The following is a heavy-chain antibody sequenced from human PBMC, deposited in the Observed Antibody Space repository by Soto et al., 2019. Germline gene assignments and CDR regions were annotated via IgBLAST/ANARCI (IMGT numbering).Heavy chain of an antibody. V-gene: IGHV3-23*01. CDR3: AKDFTAYLSSWFHF. J-gene: IGHJ5*01. CDR2: ITGSGSTT. CDR1: EFTFSSNA. Sequence: EVQLLESGGGLVQPGGSLRLSCAASEFTFSSNAMHWVRQAPGKGLEWVSGITGSGSTTFYADSVKGRFTISRDNSKNTLYLHMNSLRAEDTAIYYCAKDFTAYLSSWFHFWGQGTLVTVSS. D-gene: IGHD6-13*01.